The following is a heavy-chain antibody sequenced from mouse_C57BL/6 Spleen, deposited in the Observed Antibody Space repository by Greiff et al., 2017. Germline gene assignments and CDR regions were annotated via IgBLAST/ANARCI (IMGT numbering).Heavy chain of an antibody. V-gene: IGHV1-82*01. CDR3: ARCSYYYGSRSYAMDY. Sequence: QVQLQQSGPELVKPGASVKISCKASGYAFSSSWMNWVKQRPGKGLEWIGRIYPGDGDTNYNGKFKGTATLTADKSSSTAYMQLSSLTSEESAVYFCARCSYYYGSRSYAMDYWGQGTSVTVSS. CDR1: GYAFSSSW. CDR2: IYPGDGDT. D-gene: IGHD1-1*01. J-gene: IGHJ4*01.